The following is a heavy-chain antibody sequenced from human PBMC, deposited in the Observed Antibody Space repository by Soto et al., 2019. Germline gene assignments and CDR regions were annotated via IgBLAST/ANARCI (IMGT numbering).Heavy chain of an antibody. CDR3: VRAYMYAFDM. J-gene: IGHJ3*02. D-gene: IGHD5-18*01. Sequence: QVQLVESGGDVVQPGRSLRLSCAASGFTLSSYAMYWARQAPGKGLEWVAVISYDGSNKYYADSVKGRFTISRDNSKNTLYLQMNSLRVEDTAVYYCVRAYMYAFDMWGQGTMVTVSP. V-gene: IGHV3-30-3*01. CDR1: GFTLSSYA. CDR2: ISYDGSNK.